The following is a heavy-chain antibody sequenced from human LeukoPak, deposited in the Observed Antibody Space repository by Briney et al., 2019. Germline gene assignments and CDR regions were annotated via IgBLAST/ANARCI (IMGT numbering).Heavy chain of an antibody. CDR3: ARDSSSSVDYYYYGMDV. Sequence: GGSLRLSCAASGFTFSDYYMSWIRQAPGKGLEWVSYISSSGSTIYYADSVKGRFTISRDNAKNSLYLQMNSLRAEDTAVYYCARDSSSSVDYYYYGMDVWGQGTRSPSP. CDR1: GFTFSDYY. J-gene: IGHJ6*02. D-gene: IGHD6-6*01. CDR2: ISSSGSTI. V-gene: IGHV3-11*01.